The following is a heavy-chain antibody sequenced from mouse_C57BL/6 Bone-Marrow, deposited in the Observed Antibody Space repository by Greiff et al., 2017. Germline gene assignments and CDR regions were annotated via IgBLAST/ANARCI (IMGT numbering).Heavy chain of an antibody. CDR1: GFTFSDYY. CDR2: INYDGSST. J-gene: IGHJ4*01. Sequence: VQLKQSEGGLVQPGSSMKLSCTASGFTFSDYYMAWVRQVPEKGLEWVANINYDGSSTYYLDSLKSRFIISRDNAKNILYLQMSSLKSEDTATYYCARDGGYYNAMDYWGQGTSVTVSS. V-gene: IGHV5-16*01. D-gene: IGHD2-2*01. CDR3: ARDGGYYNAMDY.